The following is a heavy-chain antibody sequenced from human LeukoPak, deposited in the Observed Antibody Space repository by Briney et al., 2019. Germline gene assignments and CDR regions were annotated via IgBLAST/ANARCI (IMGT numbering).Heavy chain of an antibody. CDR1: GYTLTELP. J-gene: IGHJ3*02. Sequence: GASVKVSCKVSGYTLTELPMHWVRQAPGKGLEWMGGFDPEDGETIYAQKFQGRVTMTEDTSTDTAYMELSSLRSEDTAVYYCATKGDYGDYTSDAFDIWGQGTMVTVSS. V-gene: IGHV1-24*01. CDR3: ATKGDYGDYTSDAFDI. D-gene: IGHD4-17*01. CDR2: FDPEDGET.